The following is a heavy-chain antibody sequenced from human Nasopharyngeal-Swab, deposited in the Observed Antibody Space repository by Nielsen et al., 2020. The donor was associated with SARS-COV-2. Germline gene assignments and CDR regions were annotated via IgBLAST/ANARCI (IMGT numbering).Heavy chain of an antibody. CDR2: IYYSGST. CDR3: ARDGVRGVINWFDP. V-gene: IGHV4-61*01. J-gene: IGHJ5*02. D-gene: IGHD3-10*01. Sequence: SETLSLTCAVSGYSISSGYYWSWIRQPPGKGLEWIGYIYYSGSTNYNPSLKSRVTISVDTSKNQFSLKLSSVTAADTAVYYCARDGVRGVINWFDPWGQGTLVTVSS. CDR1: GYSISSGYY.